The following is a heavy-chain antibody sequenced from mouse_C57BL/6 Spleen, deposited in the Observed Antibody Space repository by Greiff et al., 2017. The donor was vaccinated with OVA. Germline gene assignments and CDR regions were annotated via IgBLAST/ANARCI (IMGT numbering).Heavy chain of an antibody. D-gene: IGHD1-2*01. CDR3: TRLLRLYFDY. Sequence: QVQLQQSGAELVRPGASVTLSCKASGYTFTDYEMHWVKQTPVHGLEWIGAIAPETGGTAYNQKFKGKAILTADKSSSTAYMELRSLTSEDSAVYYCTRLLRLYFDYWGQGTTLTVSS. CDR2: IAPETGGT. J-gene: IGHJ2*01. V-gene: IGHV1-15*01. CDR1: GYTFTDYE.